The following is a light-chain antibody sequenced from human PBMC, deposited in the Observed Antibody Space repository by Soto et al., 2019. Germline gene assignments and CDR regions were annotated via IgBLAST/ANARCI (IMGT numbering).Light chain of an antibody. CDR2: ADN. Sequence: QSVLTQPPSESGAPGQRVTISCTGTNSNIGTGFHVNWYQQLPGTAPRLLIYADNTRPSGVPDRFSGSKSDTSASLAITGLQTEDEADYYCQSYDGTLIGMVFGGGTKLTVL. CDR1: NSNIGTGFH. J-gene: IGLJ2*01. CDR3: QSYDGTLIGMV. V-gene: IGLV1-40*01.